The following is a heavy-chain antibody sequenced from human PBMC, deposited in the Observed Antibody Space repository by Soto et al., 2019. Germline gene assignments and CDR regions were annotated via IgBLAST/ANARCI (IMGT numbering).Heavy chain of an antibody. CDR3: ARVPRYCSSSSCYNSDYGMDV. CDR1: GFTFSSYA. V-gene: IGHV3-30-3*01. J-gene: IGHJ6*02. Sequence: QVQLVESGGGVVQPGRSLRLSCAASGFTFSSYAMHWVRQAPGKGLEWVAVISYDGSNKYYADSVKGRFTMSRDNSKNTLYLQMNSLRAEDTAVYYCARVPRYCSSSSCYNSDYGMDVWGQGTTVTVSS. CDR2: ISYDGSNK. D-gene: IGHD2-2*02.